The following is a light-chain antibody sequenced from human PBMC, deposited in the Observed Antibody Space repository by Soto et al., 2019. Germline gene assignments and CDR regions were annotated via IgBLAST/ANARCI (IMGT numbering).Light chain of an antibody. V-gene: IGKV3-20*01. Sequence: EIVLTQTPGTLSLSPGERATLSCRASQSVTSSHLAWYQQKPGQAPRHLIYGASTRATGIPDRFSGSGSDTDFSLTIRRLDPEDFAMYYCLLYFSPDRYTFGPGTKCRSN. CDR2: GAS. CDR3: LLYFSPDRYT. J-gene: IGKJ2*01. CDR1: QSVTSSH.